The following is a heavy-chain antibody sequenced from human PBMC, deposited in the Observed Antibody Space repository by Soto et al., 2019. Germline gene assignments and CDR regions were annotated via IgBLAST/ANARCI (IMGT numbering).Heavy chain of an antibody. D-gene: IGHD3-22*01. CDR3: ATEGSNDYYDTSGYQSYFDY. CDR1: GFTFNIYG. J-gene: IGHJ4*02. CDR2: IWYGGSNK. V-gene: IGHV3-33*01. Sequence: QVQLVESGGGVAQPGRSLRLSCAASGFTFNIYGMHWVRQAPGKGLEWVAVIWYGGSNKHYADSVKGRFTISRDNSKNTLYLQMNSLRAEDTAVYYCATEGSNDYYDTSGYQSYFDYWGQGTLVTVSS.